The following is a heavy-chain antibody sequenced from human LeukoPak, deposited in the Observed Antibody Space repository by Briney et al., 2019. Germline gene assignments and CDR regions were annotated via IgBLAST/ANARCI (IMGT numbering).Heavy chain of an antibody. CDR2: MKQDGREK. Sequence: GGSLRLSCVASGFTFTNYWMTWVRQGPGKGLEWVANMKQDGREKYYVDALKGRFTISIDNPKNSLYLQMNSLRDEDTAVYYCARGGGSGRWGSAFDMWGQGTMVTVSS. J-gene: IGHJ3*02. CDR3: ARGGGSGRWGSAFDM. CDR1: GFTFTNYW. V-gene: IGHV3-7*01. D-gene: IGHD6-19*01.